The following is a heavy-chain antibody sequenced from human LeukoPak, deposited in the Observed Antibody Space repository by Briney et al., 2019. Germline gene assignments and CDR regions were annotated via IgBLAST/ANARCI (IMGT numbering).Heavy chain of an antibody. CDR1: GFTFSNYA. D-gene: IGHD3-10*01. V-gene: IGHV3-23*01. Sequence: GSLRLSCAASGFTFSNYAMSWVRQAPGKGLEWVSGISGGGGTTYYADSVKGRFTFSRDNSKNTLYLQMNSLRAEDTAVYYCAREGYYGSGSYLGGNNWFDPWGQGTLVTVSS. CDR3: AREGYYGSGSYLGGNNWFDP. J-gene: IGHJ5*02. CDR2: ISGGGGTT.